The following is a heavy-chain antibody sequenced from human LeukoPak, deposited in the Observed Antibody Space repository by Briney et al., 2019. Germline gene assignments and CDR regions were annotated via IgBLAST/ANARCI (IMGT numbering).Heavy chain of an antibody. CDR3: ARAYDDAFDI. CDR2: IYTSGNT. V-gene: IGHV4-61*02. CDR1: GGSISSGYYY. Sequence: PSQTLSLTCTVSGGSISSGYYYWIWIRQPDGKELEWIGRIYTSGNTNYNPSLKSRVTISVDTSKNQFSLKLSSVTAADTAVYYCARAYDDAFDIWGQGTMVTVSS. J-gene: IGHJ3*02. D-gene: IGHD2-8*01.